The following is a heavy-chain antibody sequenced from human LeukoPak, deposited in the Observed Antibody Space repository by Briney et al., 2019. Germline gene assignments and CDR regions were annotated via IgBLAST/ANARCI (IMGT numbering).Heavy chain of an antibody. V-gene: IGHV3-23*01. CDR3: AKDIVLYYYDSSGYPEGFDY. CDR1: GFTFSTHA. D-gene: IGHD3-22*01. CDR2: ISSSGGST. J-gene: IGHJ4*02. Sequence: PGGSLRLSCAASGFTFSTHAMSWVRQAPGKGLEWVSSISSSGGSTYYADSVKGRFTISRDNSKNTLYLQMNSLRAEDTALYYCAKDIVLYYYDSSGYPEGFDYWGQGTLVTVSS.